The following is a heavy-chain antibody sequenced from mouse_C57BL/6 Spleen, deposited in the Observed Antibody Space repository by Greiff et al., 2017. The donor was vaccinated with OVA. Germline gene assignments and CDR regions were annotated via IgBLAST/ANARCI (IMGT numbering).Heavy chain of an antibody. J-gene: IGHJ4*01. CDR1: GYTFTSYW. CDR2: IYPGSGST. Sequence: VQLQQSGAELVKPGASVKMSCKASGYTFTSYWITWVKQRPGQGLEWIGDIYPGSGSTNYNEKFKSKATLTVDTSSSTAYMQLSSLTSEDSAVYYCATYDYPYYAMDYWGQGTSVTVSS. CDR3: ATYDYPYYAMDY. V-gene: IGHV1-55*01. D-gene: IGHD2-4*01.